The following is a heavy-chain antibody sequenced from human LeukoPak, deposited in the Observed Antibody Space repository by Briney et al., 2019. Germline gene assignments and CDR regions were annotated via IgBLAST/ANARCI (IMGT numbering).Heavy chain of an antibody. CDR1: GGSISSGGYS. CDR3: ARGITMVRGASFDY. V-gene: IGHV4-30-2*01. D-gene: IGHD3-10*01. CDR2: IYHSGST. J-gene: IGHJ4*02. Sequence: SQTLSLTCAVSGGSISSGGYSWSWIRQPPGKGLEWIGYIYHSGSTYYNPSLKSRVTISVDRSKNQFSLKLSSATAADTAVYYCARGITMVRGASFDYWGQGTLATVSS.